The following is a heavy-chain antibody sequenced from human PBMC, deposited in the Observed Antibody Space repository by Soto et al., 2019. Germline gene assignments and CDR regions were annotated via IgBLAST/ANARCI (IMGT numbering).Heavy chain of an antibody. CDR1: GFTFSSHG. V-gene: IGHV3-30*18. Sequence: GGSLRLSCAASGFTFSSHGMHWVRQAPGKGLEWVAVISYDGSNKYYADSVKGRFTISRDNSKNTLYLQMNSLRAEDTAVYYCAKAMRYSYGHRHPALDYYYGMDVWGQGTTVTVSS. CDR2: ISYDGSNK. J-gene: IGHJ6*02. CDR3: AKAMRYSYGHRHPALDYYYGMDV. D-gene: IGHD5-18*01.